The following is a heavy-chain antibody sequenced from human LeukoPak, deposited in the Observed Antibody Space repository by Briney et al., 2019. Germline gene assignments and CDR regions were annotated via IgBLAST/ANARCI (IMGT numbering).Heavy chain of an antibody. V-gene: IGHV3-53*01. CDR1: GFTVSSNY. CDR2: IYSGGST. D-gene: IGHD1-26*01. J-gene: IGHJ6*02. CDR3: ARESGSYGMDV. Sequence: PGGSLRLSCAASGFTVSSNYMSWVRQAPGKGLEWVSVIYSGGSTYYADSVKGRFTISRENAKNSLYLQMNSLRAGDTAVYYCARESGSYGMDVWGQGTTVTVSS.